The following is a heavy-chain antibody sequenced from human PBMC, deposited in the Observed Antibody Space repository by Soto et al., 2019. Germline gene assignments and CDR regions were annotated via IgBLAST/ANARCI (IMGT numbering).Heavy chain of an antibody. CDR2: INPSGGST. CDR1: GYTFTSYY. J-gene: IGHJ6*02. Sequence: ASVKVSCKASGYTFTSYYMHWVRQAPGQGLEWMGIINPSGGSTSYAQKFQGRVTMTRDTSTSTVYMELSSPRSEDTAVYYCARDLVTAIHYYYYGMDVWGQGTTVTVSS. CDR3: ARDLVTAIHYYYYGMDV. V-gene: IGHV1-46*01. D-gene: IGHD2-21*02.